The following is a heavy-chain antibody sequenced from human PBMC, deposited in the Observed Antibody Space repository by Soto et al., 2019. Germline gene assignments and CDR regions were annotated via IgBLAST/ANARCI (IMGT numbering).Heavy chain of an antibody. Sequence: PGGSLRLSCAASGFTFSSYGMHWVRQAPGKGLEWVAVISYDGSNKYYADSVKGRFTISRDNSKNTLYLQMNSLRAEDTAVYYCAKDGIAVAGHYYYYGMDVWGQGTTVTVSS. CDR1: GFTFSSYG. CDR3: AKDGIAVAGHYYYYGMDV. CDR2: ISYDGSNK. D-gene: IGHD6-19*01. J-gene: IGHJ6*02. V-gene: IGHV3-30*18.